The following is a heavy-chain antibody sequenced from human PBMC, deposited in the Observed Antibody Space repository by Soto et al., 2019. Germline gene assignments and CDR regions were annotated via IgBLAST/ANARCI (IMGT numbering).Heavy chain of an antibody. D-gene: IGHD2-2*01. J-gene: IGHJ1*01. CDR1: GFTFSSYA. V-gene: IGHV3-23*01. Sequence: EVQLLESGGGLVQPGGSLRLSCAASGFTFSSYAMSWVRQAPGKGLEWVSAISGSGGSTYYADSVKGRFTISRDNSKNTLYLQMNSLRAEDTAVYYCAHHGPHCSSTSCYEGAEYFQHWGQGTLVTVSS. CDR3: AHHGPHCSSTSCYEGAEYFQH. CDR2: ISGSGGST.